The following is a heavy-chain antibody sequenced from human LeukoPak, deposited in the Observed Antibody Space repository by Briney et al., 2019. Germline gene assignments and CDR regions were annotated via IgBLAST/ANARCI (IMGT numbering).Heavy chain of an antibody. CDR3: VRGNWNYGSRS. V-gene: IGHV4-34*01. J-gene: IGHJ4*02. D-gene: IGHD1-7*01. CDR1: GGSFSGYC. CDR2: INHIGRT. Sequence: PSETLSLTCADYGGSFSGYCWTWLRQPPGKGLEWIGEINHIGRTNYNPSLKSRITMSVDKSKNQFSLKLTSMTAADTAIYYCVRGNWNYGSRSWGQGTLVTVSS.